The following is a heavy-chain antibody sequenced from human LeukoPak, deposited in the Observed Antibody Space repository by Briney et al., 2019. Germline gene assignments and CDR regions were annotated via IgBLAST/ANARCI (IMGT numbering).Heavy chain of an antibody. D-gene: IGHD3-10*01. CDR2: IYTSGST. Sequence: PSQTLSLTCIVSGGSISGGSYYWNWIRQPAGKGLEWIGRIYTSGSTNYSPSLKSRVTISLDMSENQFSLKLTSVTAADTAVYYCARSKARSVRGVIIGFDYWGQGTLVTVSS. V-gene: IGHV4-61*02. CDR1: GGSISGGSYY. CDR3: ARSKARSVRGVIIGFDY. J-gene: IGHJ4*02.